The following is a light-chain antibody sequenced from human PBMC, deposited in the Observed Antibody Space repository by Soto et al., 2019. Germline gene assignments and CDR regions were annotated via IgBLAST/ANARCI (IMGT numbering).Light chain of an antibody. J-gene: IGLJ2*01. Sequence: QPVLTQTPSVSGAPGQRVTISCTGSSSNIGAGYDVNWYQQLPGTAPKLLIYGNINRPSGVTDRFSGSKSGTSASLAISGLQAEDEADYYCQSHDSSLSGSIFGGGTKVTVL. V-gene: IGLV1-40*01. CDR3: QSHDSSLSGSI. CDR2: GNI. CDR1: SSNIGAGYD.